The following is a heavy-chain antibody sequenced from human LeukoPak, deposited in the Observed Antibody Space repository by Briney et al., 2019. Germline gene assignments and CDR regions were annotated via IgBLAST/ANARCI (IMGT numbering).Heavy chain of an antibody. D-gene: IGHD6-13*01. Sequence: SVKVSCKASGGTFSSYAISWVRQAPGQGLEWMGGIIPIFGAANYAQKFQGRVTITTDESTSTAYMELSSLRSEDTAVYYCARDSTDALAAAGHRMDYWGQGTLVTVSS. J-gene: IGHJ4*02. CDR3: ARDSTDALAAAGHRMDY. CDR2: IIPIFGAA. CDR1: GGTFSSYA. V-gene: IGHV1-69*05.